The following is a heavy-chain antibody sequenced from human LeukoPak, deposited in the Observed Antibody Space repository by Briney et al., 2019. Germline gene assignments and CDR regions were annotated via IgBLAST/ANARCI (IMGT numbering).Heavy chain of an antibody. CDR1: GFTFSSYE. Sequence: GGSLRLSCAASGFTFSSYETNWVRHAPGKGREWVSYISSSGSTIYYADSVKGRFTISRENAKNSLYLQMNSLRAEDTAVYYCARDYGGSSPFDYWGQGTLITVSS. CDR2: ISSSGSTI. D-gene: IGHD4-23*01. V-gene: IGHV3-48*03. J-gene: IGHJ4*02. CDR3: ARDYGGSSPFDY.